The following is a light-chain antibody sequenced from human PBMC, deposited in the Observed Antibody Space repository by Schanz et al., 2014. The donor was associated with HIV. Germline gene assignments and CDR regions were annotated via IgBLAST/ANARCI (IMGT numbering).Light chain of an antibody. V-gene: IGKV1-5*03. CDR2: EAS. Sequence: DIQMTQSPSTLSASVGDRVSLTCRASQSIGPWLAWYQQRPGKTPKLLINEASNLQSGVPSRFSGSGSGTEFTLTITSLQPDDFATYYCQQYSTSSRTFGQGTKVEVQ. J-gene: IGKJ1*01. CDR3: QQYSTSSRT. CDR1: QSIGPW.